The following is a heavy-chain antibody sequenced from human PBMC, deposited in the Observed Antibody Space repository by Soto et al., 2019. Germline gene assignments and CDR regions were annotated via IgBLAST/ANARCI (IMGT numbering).Heavy chain of an antibody. CDR1: GDSISTVDYF. J-gene: IGHJ5*01. CDR3: ARGRYCLTGRCFPNWFDS. D-gene: IGHD2-15*01. V-gene: IGHV4-30-4*01. CDR2: IYKSATT. Sequence: SETLSLNCSVSGDSISTVDYFWAWIRQPPGQALEYIGYIYKSATTYYNPSFESRVAISLDTSKSQFSLNVTSMTAADTAVYFCARGRYCLTGRCFPNWFDSWGQGTLVTVSS.